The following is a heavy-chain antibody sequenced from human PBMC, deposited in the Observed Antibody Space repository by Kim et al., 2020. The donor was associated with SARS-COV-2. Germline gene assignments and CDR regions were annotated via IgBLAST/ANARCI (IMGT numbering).Heavy chain of an antibody. CDR3: ARDMGYYYYYGMDV. CDR2: IKQDGSEK. J-gene: IGHJ6*02. CDR1: GFTFSSYW. D-gene: IGHD3-10*01. V-gene: IGHV3-7*03. Sequence: GGSLRLSCAASGFTFSSYWMSWVRQAPGKGLEWVANIKQDGSEKYYVDSVKGRFTISRDNAKNSLYLQMNSLRAEDTAVYYCARDMGYYYYYGMDVWGQGTKVTV.